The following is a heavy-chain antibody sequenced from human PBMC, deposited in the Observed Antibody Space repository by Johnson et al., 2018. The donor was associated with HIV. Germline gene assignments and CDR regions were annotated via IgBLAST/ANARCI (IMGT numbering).Heavy chain of an antibody. CDR2: ISCSGGST. CDR3: AKDINWGGTSFDI. Sequence: VQLVESGGGLVQPGGSLRLSCAASGFTFSSYAMSWVRQAPGKGLEWVSAISCSGGSTYYADSVKGRFTISRDNSENTLYLQMNSLRAEDTAVYYCAKDINWGGTSFDIWGQGTIVTVSS. J-gene: IGHJ3*02. V-gene: IGHV3-23*04. CDR1: GFTFSSYA. D-gene: IGHD7-27*01.